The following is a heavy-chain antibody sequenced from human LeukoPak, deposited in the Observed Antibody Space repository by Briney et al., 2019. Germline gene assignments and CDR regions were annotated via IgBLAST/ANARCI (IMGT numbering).Heavy chain of an antibody. CDR3: ARAVRYFDWLLQADFYYYMDV. D-gene: IGHD3-9*01. CDR1: GYTFTSYD. Sequence: GASVKVSCKASGYTFTSYDINWVRQATGQGLEWMGWMNPISGNTGSAQKFQGRVTMTTDTSTRTAYMELRSLRSDDAAVYYCARAVRYFDWLLQADFYYYMDVWGKGTTVTISS. V-gene: IGHV1-8*01. J-gene: IGHJ6*03. CDR2: MNPISGNT.